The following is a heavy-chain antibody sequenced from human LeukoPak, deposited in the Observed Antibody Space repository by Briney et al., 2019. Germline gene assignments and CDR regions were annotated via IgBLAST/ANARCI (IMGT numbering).Heavy chain of an antibody. J-gene: IGHJ3*01. Sequence: SETLSLTCSVSGDSTTSYYWSWIRQPPGKGLEWLGLIYKSGDVNYHPSFRSRLFMSVDRSKTQVSLRLRSVTAADTAVYYCASGKYFYDDAGSVDRASRTALDLWARGTMVIVSS. V-gene: IGHV4-59*01. CDR2: IYKSGDV. D-gene: IGHD3-16*01. CDR3: ASGKYFYDDAGSVDRASRTALDL. CDR1: GDSTTSYY.